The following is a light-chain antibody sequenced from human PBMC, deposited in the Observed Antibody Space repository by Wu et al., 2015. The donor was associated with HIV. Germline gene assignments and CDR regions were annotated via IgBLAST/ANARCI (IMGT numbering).Light chain of an antibody. J-gene: IGKJ5*01. CDR3: QQRDNWPLI. V-gene: IGKV3-11*01. CDR2: RAS. Sequence: EIVLTQSPATLSLSPGETATLSCRASQSVITSLAWYQQKPGQAPRLLIYRASQRATDVPARFSGSGSGTDFTLTISSLEPEDFAVYYCQQRDNWPLILGQGTRLEIK. CDR1: QSVITS.